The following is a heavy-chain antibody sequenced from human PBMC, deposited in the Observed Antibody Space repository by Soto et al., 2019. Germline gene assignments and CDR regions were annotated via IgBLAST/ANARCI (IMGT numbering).Heavy chain of an antibody. J-gene: IGHJ4*02. CDR2: IIPIFGTA. D-gene: IGHD3-22*01. CDR3: ARYYYDSSGYYRTYYFDY. CDR1: GGTFSSYA. Sequence: GASVKVSCKASGGTFSSYAISWVRQAPGQGLEWMGGIIPIFGTANYAQKFQGRVTITADESTSTAYMELSSLRSGDTAVYYCARYYYDSSGYYRTYYFDYWGQGTLVTVSS. V-gene: IGHV1-69*13.